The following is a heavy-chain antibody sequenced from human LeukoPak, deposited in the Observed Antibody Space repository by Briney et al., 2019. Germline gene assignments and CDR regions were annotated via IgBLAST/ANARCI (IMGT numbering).Heavy chain of an antibody. J-gene: IGHJ4*02. D-gene: IGHD4-11*01. CDR3: ARDPEAMTTVRYLDY. V-gene: IGHV1-69*13. Sequence: SVKVSCKASGGTFSSYAISWVRQAPGQGLEWMGGIIPIFGTANYAQKFQGRVTITADESTSTAYMELSSLRSEDTAVYYCARDPEAMTTVRYLDYWGQGTLVTVSS. CDR1: GGTFSSYA. CDR2: IIPIFGTA.